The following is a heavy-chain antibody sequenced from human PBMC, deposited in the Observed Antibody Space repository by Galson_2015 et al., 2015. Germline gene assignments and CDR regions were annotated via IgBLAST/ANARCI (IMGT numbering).Heavy chain of an antibody. CDR2: ISYDGSNK. Sequence: SLRLSCAVSRFTFSNYAMHWVRQAPGKGLEWVAVISYDGSNKYYADSVKGRFTISRDNSKNTSYLQMNSLRAEDTAVYYCAKTRSGGTPEFDYWGQGTLVTVSS. V-gene: IGHV3-30*18. D-gene: IGHD1-26*01. CDR3: AKTRSGGTPEFDY. J-gene: IGHJ4*02. CDR1: RFTFSNYA.